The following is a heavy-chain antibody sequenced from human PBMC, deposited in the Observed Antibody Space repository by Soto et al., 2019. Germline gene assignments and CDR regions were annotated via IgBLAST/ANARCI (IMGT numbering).Heavy chain of an antibody. J-gene: IGHJ4*02. CDR3: ANGLGANGLGAKQPPFDC. CDR1: GFTFNKFG. V-gene: IGHV3-30*18. D-gene: IGHD6-13*01. Sequence: QAHLVESGGGVVQPGRSLRLSCAASGFTFNKFGMHWVRQAPGKGLEWVAGISYDGSKKYYAESVKGRFTISRDNSENTFFLQMSSLINEDTGLYSCANGLGANGLGAKQPPFDCWGQEPLVTASS. CDR2: ISYDGSKK.